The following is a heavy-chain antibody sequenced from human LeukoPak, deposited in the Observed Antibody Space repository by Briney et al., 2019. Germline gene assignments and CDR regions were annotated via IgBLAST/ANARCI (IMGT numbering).Heavy chain of an antibody. CDR3: ARSIVVVTGAFDI. V-gene: IGHV4-38-2*02. CDR2: IYYSGST. D-gene: IGHD2-21*02. J-gene: IGHJ3*02. Sequence: PSETLSLTCSVSGYSISSAYYWGWIRQPPGKGLEWIGSIYYSGSTYYNPSLKSRVTISVDTSKNQFSLKLSSVTAADTAVYYCARSIVVVTGAFDIWGQGTMVTVSS. CDR1: GYSISSAYY.